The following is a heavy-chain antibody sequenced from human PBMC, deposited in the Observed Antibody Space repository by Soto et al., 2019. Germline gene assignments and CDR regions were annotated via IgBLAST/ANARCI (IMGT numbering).Heavy chain of an antibody. CDR2: ISGSGGST. D-gene: IGHD3-10*01. V-gene: IGHV3-23*01. J-gene: IGHJ4*02. CDR3: AKDRPLLWFGDRHFDY. Sequence: GGSLRLSCAASGFTFSSYAMSWVRQAPGKGLEWVSAISGSGGSTYYADSVKGRFTISRDNSKNTLYLQMNSLRAEDTAVYYCAKDRPLLWFGDRHFDYWGQGTLVTVSS. CDR1: GFTFSSYA.